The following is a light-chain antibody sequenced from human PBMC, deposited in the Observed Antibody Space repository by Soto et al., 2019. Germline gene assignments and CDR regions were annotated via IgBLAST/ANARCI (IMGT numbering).Light chain of an antibody. Sequence: DIQMTQSPSSLSASVGDRVTITCQASQDISNYLNWYQQKPGKAPKLLISGASSLQTGVPSRFSGSASGTDFTLTISSLQPEDSATYYCQQSYSAPLTFGGGTKVEI. CDR2: GAS. CDR3: QQSYSAPLT. CDR1: QDISNY. J-gene: IGKJ4*01. V-gene: IGKV1-39*01.